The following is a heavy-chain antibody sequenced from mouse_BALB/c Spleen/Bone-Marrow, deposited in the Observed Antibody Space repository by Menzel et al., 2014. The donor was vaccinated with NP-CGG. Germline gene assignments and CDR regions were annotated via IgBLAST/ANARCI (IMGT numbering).Heavy chain of an antibody. CDR1: GFTFSDYG. V-gene: IGHV5-15*02. Sequence: EVKLMESGGGLVQPGGSRKLSCAASGFTFSDYGMAWVRQAPGKGPEWVAFISNLAYSIYYADTVTGRFTISRENAKNTLYLEMSSLRSEDTAMYYCARDQVYYYGSSYGYFDVWGAGTPVTVSS. J-gene: IGHJ1*01. CDR2: ISNLAYSI. CDR3: ARDQVYYYGSSYGYFDV. D-gene: IGHD1-1*01.